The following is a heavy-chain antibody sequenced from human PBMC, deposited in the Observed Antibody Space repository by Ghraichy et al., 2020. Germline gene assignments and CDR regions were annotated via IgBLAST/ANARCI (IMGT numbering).Heavy chain of an antibody. J-gene: IGHJ5*02. D-gene: IGHD5-12*01. CDR3: TTTSGYGGYETRVS. Sequence: GGSLRLSCAASGASGFTFSDAWMSWVRQVPGKGLEWVARIISKAGGETTDYAAPVKGRFTISRDDSKTTVYLQMNTLNIEDSAVYYCTTTSGYGGYETRVSWGQGTLVTVSA. CDR2: IISKAGGETT. V-gene: IGHV3-15*01. CDR1: GFTFSDAW.